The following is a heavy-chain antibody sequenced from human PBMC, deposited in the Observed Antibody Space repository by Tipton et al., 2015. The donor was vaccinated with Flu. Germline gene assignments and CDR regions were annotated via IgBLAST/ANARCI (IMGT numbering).Heavy chain of an antibody. CDR1: GFTVSSKY. Sequence: SLRLSCAASGFTVSSKYMTWVRQAPGKGLEWVSDIYSGGSSYYADSVKGRFTISRDNSKNTLNLQMNSLRAEDTAVYYCARASGYYYESSGYDYWGPGNPGHRLL. V-gene: IGHV3-66*02. CDR2: IYSGGSS. CDR3: ARASGYYYESSGYDY. J-gene: IGHJ4*02. D-gene: IGHD3-22*01.